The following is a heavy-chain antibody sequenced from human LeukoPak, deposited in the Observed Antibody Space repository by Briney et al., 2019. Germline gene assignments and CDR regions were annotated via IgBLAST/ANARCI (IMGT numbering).Heavy chain of an antibody. Sequence: GASVKVSCKASDNSFNTYGISWLRQAPGQGLEWMGWINVNTKYARKFQGRVTMTTDTSTSTAYMELRSLRSDDTAVYFCARAPRCNPESCNSWFDPWGQGTLVTVSS. D-gene: IGHD2-8*01. V-gene: IGHV1-18*01. CDR2: INVNT. CDR1: DNSFNTYG. CDR3: ARAPRCNPESCNSWFDP. J-gene: IGHJ5*02.